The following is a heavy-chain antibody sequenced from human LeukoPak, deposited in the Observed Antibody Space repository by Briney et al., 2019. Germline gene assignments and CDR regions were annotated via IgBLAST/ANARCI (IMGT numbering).Heavy chain of an antibody. CDR1: GFTFSSYG. J-gene: IGHJ6*02. V-gene: IGHV3-30*02. CDR2: IRYDGSNK. Sequence: GGSLRLSCAASGFTFSSYGMHWVRQAPGKGLEWVAFIRYDGSNKYYADSVKGRFTISRDNSKNTLYLQMNSLRAEDTAVYYCAREIAVAATIFGSPTYYGMDVWGQGTTVTVSS. D-gene: IGHD6-19*01. CDR3: AREIAVAATIFGSPTYYGMDV.